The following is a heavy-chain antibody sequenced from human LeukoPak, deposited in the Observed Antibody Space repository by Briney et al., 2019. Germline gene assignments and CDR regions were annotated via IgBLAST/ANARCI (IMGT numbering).Heavy chain of an antibody. J-gene: IGHJ4*02. D-gene: IGHD3-22*01. CDR3: ARGLVNYYDSSGYYPRPYPLYYFDY. CDR1: GGSFSGYH. V-gene: IGHV4-34*01. Sequence: SETLSLTCAVYGGSFSGYHWSWIRQPPGKGLEWIGEINHSGSTNYNPSLKSRVTISVDTSKNQFSLKLSSVTAADTAVYYCARGLVNYYDSSGYYPRPYPLYYFDYWGQGTLVTVS. CDR2: INHSGST.